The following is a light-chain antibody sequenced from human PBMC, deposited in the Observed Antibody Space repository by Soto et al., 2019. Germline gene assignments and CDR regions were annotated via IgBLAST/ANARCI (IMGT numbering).Light chain of an antibody. CDR2: KAS. CDR3: QQYHKFWT. J-gene: IGKJ1*01. V-gene: IGKV1-5*03. Sequence: DIQMTQSPSTLSASVGDRVTITCRASQSVGSWLAWYQQKPGKAPKLLIYKASRLESGVPSRVSGSESGTEFTLTISNLQPDDFATYYCQQYHKFWTFGQGTKVEIK. CDR1: QSVGSW.